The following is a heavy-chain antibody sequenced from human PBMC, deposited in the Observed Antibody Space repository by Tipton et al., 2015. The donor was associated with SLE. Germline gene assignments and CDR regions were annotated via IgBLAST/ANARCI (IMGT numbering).Heavy chain of an antibody. V-gene: IGHV6-1*01. CDR1: GDSVSTNYVA. Sequence: GLVKPSQTLSLTCAITGDSVSTNYVAWNWIRQSPSRGLEWLGRTYFTSQWYHDYASSVRSRITIDPDTSKNQVSLQLNSVTPEDTAVYFCARESANRFHYWGQGSLVTVAS. CDR3: ARESANRFHY. CDR2: TYFTSQWYH. J-gene: IGHJ4*02. D-gene: IGHD4/OR15-4a*01.